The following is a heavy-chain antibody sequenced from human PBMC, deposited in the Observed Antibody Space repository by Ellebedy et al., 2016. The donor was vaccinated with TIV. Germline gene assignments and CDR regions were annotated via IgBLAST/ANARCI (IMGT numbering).Heavy chain of an antibody. CDR2: IFYNGNT. V-gene: IGHV4-59*01. J-gene: IGHJ3*02. D-gene: IGHD3-10*01. CDR3: ATRAYGSGTADVFEI. Sequence: PSETLSLTCTVSGASISSYYWNWLRQPPGRGLEWLGHIFYNGNTNYHPSLTSRTTIPLDTSKNPFSLKLTSVTTADTADYYCATRAYGSGTADVFEIWGQGTVVTVSS. CDR1: GASISSYY.